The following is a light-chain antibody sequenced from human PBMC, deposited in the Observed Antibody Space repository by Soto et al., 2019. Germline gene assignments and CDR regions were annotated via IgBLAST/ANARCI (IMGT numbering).Light chain of an antibody. J-gene: IGKJ1*01. V-gene: IGKV1-39*01. CDR1: QSISRH. Sequence: DIQMTQSPSSLSASVGDRVTITCRASQSISRHLNSYQQKPGKAPTFLIYAASNLQSGVPSRFSGKGSGTDFTLTISSLQPEDSATYYCQQSFSISWTFXQGTKVDIK. CDR2: AAS. CDR3: QQSFSISWT.